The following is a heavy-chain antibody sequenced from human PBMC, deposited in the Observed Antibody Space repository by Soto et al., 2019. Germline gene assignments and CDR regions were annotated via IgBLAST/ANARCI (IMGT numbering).Heavy chain of an antibody. D-gene: IGHD2-21*01. V-gene: IGHV3-21*01. CDR3: AGDSDQDIVVVAEAFLRGYFHNEMDG. CDR2: ISSSSSDI. CDR1: GFTFSGYT. J-gene: IGHJ6*02. Sequence: EVKLVESGGGLVKPGGSLRLSCAASGFTFSGYTMNWLRQASGKGLEWVSSISSSSSDIYDADSVKGRFTISRDNAKNALFMRMSRLSAEDTGVYFCAGDSDQDIVVVAEAFLRGYFHNEMDGWGQGATGTVAS.